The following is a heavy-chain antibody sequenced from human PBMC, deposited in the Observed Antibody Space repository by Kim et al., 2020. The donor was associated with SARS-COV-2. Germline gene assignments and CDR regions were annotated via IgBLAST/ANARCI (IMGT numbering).Heavy chain of an antibody. J-gene: IGHJ4*02. D-gene: IGHD3-22*01. CDR3: ARARDDSSGYSKYYFDY. V-gene: IGHV4-59*01. CDR1: GGSISSYY. CDR2: IYYSGST. Sequence: SETLSLTCTVSGGSISSYYWSWIRQPPGKGLEWIGYIYYSGSTNYNPSLKSRVTISVDTSKNQFSLKLSSVTAADTAVYYCARARDDSSGYSKYYFDYWGQGTLVTVSS.